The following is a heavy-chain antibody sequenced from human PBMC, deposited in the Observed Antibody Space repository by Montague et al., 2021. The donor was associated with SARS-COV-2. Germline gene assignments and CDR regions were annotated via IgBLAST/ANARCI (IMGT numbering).Heavy chain of an antibody. Sequence: SRRLSCAASGFTFSSYAMSWVRQAPGKGLEWVSVIYSGGSSTYYADSVKGRFTISRDNSKNTLYLQKNSLRAEDTAVYYCAKDPYYDFWSGYYFDYWGQGTLVTVSS. CDR2: IYSGGSST. D-gene: IGHD3-3*01. J-gene: IGHJ4*02. CDR3: AKDPYYDFWSGYYFDY. V-gene: IGHV3-23*03. CDR1: GFTFSSYA.